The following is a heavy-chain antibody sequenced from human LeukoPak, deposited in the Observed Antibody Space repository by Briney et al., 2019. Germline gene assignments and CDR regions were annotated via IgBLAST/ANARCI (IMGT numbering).Heavy chain of an antibody. CDR3: VKDPRDTYGTNWFDS. CDR1: GFTFWNYA. J-gene: IGHJ5*01. V-gene: IGHV3-23*01. D-gene: IGHD2-21*01. CDR2: ISGTGGAT. Sequence: GGSLRLSCVASGFTFWNYAMSWVRQAPGKGLQWVAQISGTGGATCYACFARGRFTISKDNSKKTLYLQMSGLRVEDTAMYYCVKDPRDTYGTNWFDSWGQGTLLIVSS.